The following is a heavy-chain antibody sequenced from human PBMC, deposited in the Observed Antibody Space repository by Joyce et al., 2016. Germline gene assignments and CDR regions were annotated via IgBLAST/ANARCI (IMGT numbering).Heavy chain of an antibody. J-gene: IGHJ6*02. CDR3: ARTGGSYYDYYYYGLDV. Sequence: EVQLVESGGGLVQPGGSLRLSCTASGFTFSSYWMHWVRQVSGKGLGWFSHISMDESSTSYADSVKGRFNISRDNAKNTPYLHRNSQRTEDTAVDYCARTGGSYYDYYYYGLDVWGQGTTVIVSS. V-gene: IGHV3-74*02. D-gene: IGHD1-26*01. CDR2: ISMDESST. CDR1: GFTFSSYW.